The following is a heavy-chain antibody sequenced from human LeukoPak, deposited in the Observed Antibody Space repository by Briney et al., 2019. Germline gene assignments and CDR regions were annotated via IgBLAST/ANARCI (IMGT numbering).Heavy chain of an antibody. D-gene: IGHD2-2*02. Sequence: GSSVKVSCKASGGTFSSYAISWVRQAPGQGLEWMGGIIPIFGTANYAQKFQGRVTITADEPTSTAYMELSSLRSEDTAVYYCASGGVPAAIWTLTRFDPWGQGTLVTVSS. V-gene: IGHV1-69*01. J-gene: IGHJ5*02. CDR3: ASGGVPAAIWTLTRFDP. CDR2: IIPIFGTA. CDR1: GGTFSSYA.